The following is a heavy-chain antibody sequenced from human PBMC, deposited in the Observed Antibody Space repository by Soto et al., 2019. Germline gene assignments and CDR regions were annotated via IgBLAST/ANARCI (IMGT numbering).Heavy chain of an antibody. CDR2: INPNSGGT. CDR3: ARGGCTNGVCPPNFDY. V-gene: IGHV1-2*02. D-gene: IGHD2-8*01. Sequence: QVQLVQSGAEVKKPGASVKVSCKASGYTFTGYYMHWVRQAPRQGLEWMGWINPNSGGTNYAQKFQGRVTMTRDTSISTAYMELSRLRSDDTAVYYCARGGCTNGVCPPNFDYWGQGTLVTVSS. J-gene: IGHJ4*02. CDR1: GYTFTGYY.